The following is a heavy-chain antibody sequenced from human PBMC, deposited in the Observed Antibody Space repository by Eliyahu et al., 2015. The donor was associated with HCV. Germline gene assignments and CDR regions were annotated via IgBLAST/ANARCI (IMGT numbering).Heavy chain of an antibody. J-gene: IGHJ6*04. CDR2: LSNNGDRI. Sequence: EVHLLESGGDLVQPGGSLRLSCVASGFTFSSYAMNWVRQAPGKGLERISCLSNNGDRIIYADSVKGRFTISRDNSKNTLYLQMNSLRAEDTATYYCAKDLSIGPAPPYGMDVWGKGTTVTVSS. V-gene: IGHV3-23*01. D-gene: IGHD2-2*01. CDR1: GFTFSSYA. CDR3: AKDLSIGPAPPYGMDV.